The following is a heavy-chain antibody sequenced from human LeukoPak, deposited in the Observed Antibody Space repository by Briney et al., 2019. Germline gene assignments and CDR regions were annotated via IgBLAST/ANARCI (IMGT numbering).Heavy chain of an antibody. J-gene: IGHJ6*03. CDR1: GYTFTGYY. CDR3: ARVAGSGRYYYYMDV. CDR2: INPNSGGT. V-gene: IGHV1-2*02. Sequence: ASVKVSCKASGYTFTGYYMHWVRQASGQGLEWMGWINPNSGGTNYAQKFQGRVTMTRDTSISTAYMELSRLRSDDTAVYYCARVAGSGRYYYYMDVWGKGTTVTVSS. D-gene: IGHD6-19*01.